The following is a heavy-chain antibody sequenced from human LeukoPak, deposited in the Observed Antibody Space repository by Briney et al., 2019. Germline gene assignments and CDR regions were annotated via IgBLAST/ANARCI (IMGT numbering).Heavy chain of an antibody. D-gene: IGHD1-7*01. J-gene: IGHJ5*02. Sequence: GASVKVSCKASGYTFTSYDINWVRQATGQGLEWMGWMNPNSGNTGYAQKFQGRVTITADKSTSTAYMELSSLRSEDTAVYYCARDGYNWNYPPQPNWFDPWGQGTLVTVSS. V-gene: IGHV1-8*01. CDR2: MNPNSGNT. CDR3: ARDGYNWNYPPQPNWFDP. CDR1: GYTFTSYD.